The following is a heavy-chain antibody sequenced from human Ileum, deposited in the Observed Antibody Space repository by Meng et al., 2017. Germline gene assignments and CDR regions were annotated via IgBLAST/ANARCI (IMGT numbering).Heavy chain of an antibody. CDR2: LSWNSNDA. V-gene: IGHV3-20*04. CDR1: GFDFKSYG. Sequence: GGSLRLSCAAPGFDFKSYGMSWVRQAPGKGLEWVSGLSWNSNDAGYADSVKGRFTISRDNAKNSLYLQMTSLRAEDTAFYYCAKRGGNNYHFDYWGHGTLVTVSS. D-gene: IGHD5-24*01. CDR3: AKRGGNNYHFDY. J-gene: IGHJ4*01.